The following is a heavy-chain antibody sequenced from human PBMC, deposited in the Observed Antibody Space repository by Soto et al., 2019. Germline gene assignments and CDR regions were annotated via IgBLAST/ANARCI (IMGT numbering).Heavy chain of an antibody. Sequence: QITLKESGPTLVKPTQTLTLTCTFSGFSLTTSGVGVGWIRQPPGKALEWLALIYWDDDKRYRPSLKSGLTITKDTSKNQVVLTMTNMDPVDTATYYCAHRRRDNSKLYGGNFDYWGQGTLVTVSS. J-gene: IGHJ4*02. CDR2: IYWDDDK. CDR3: AHRRRDNSKLYGGNFDY. D-gene: IGHD2-21*01. V-gene: IGHV2-5*02. CDR1: GFSLTTSGVG.